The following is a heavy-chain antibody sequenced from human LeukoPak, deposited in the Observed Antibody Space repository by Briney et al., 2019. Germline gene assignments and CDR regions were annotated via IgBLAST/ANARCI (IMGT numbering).Heavy chain of an antibody. V-gene: IGHV3-64*01. CDR3: ARSGYSSGWFDY. Sequence: PGGSLRLSCAASGFTFSSYAMHWVRQAPGKGLEYVSAISSNGGSTYYANSVKGRFTISRENSKNTLYLQMGSLRAEDMAVYYCARSGYSSGWFDYWGQGTLVTVSS. CDR2: ISSNGGST. D-gene: IGHD6-19*01. CDR1: GFTFSSYA. J-gene: IGHJ4*02.